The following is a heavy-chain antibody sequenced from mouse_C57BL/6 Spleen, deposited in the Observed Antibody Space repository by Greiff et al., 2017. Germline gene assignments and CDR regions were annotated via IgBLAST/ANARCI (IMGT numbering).Heavy chain of an antibody. CDR3: ARRNWEQDFDY. CDR2: INPSSGYT. D-gene: IGHD4-1*01. J-gene: IGHJ2*01. CDR1: GYTFTSYW. Sequence: QVQLQQSGAELAKPGASVKLSCKASGYTFTSYWMHWVKQRPGQGLEWIGYINPSSGYTKYNQKFKDKATLTADKSSSTAYLQLSSRTYEDSSVYYCARRNWEQDFDYWGQGTTLTVSS. V-gene: IGHV1-7*01.